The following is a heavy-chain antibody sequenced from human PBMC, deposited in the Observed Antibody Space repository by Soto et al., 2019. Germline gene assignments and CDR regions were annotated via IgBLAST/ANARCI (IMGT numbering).Heavy chain of an antibody. CDR2: IKGKADSYAT. V-gene: IGHV3-73*01. J-gene: IGHJ4*02. Sequence: EVQLVESGGGLVQPGGSLKLSCAASGFTFSDSVMHWVRQASGKGLEWVGRIKGKADSYATVYAASVKGRFTISRDDSQSTAYLQMNSLKTEDTAVYYCTRRCCSGGSCYCDYWGQGTLVTVSS. CDR3: TRRCCSGGSCYCDY. D-gene: IGHD2-15*01. CDR1: GFTFSDSV.